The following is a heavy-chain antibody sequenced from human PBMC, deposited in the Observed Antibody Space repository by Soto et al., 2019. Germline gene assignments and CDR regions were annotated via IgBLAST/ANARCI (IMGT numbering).Heavy chain of an antibody. CDR2: IYYSGST. CDR3: AKNGNIVVVPAAPDY. Sequence: SETLSLTCTVSGGSISSYYWSWIRQPPGKGLEWIGYIYYSGSTNYNPSLKSRVTISVDTSKNQFSLKLSSVTAADTAVYYCAKNGNIVVVPAAPDYWGQGTLVTVSS. V-gene: IGHV4-59*01. J-gene: IGHJ4*02. CDR1: GGSISSYY. D-gene: IGHD2-2*01.